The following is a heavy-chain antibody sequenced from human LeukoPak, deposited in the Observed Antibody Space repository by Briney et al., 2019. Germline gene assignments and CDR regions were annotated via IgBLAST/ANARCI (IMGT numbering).Heavy chain of an antibody. CDR3: ARGAQLTDY. J-gene: IGHJ4*02. D-gene: IGHD6-13*01. Sequence: GGSLRLSCAASGFTFHTYGMHWVRQAPGKGLEYVSGIGPDGGTTYYAESVKGRFTISRDNSKSMVYLQMDSLTADDMAVYYCARGAQLTDYWGQGTLVTVSS. CDR2: IGPDGGTT. CDR1: GFTFHTYG. V-gene: IGHV3-64*02.